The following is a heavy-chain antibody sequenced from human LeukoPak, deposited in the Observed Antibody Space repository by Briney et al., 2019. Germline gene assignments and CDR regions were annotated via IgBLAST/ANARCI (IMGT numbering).Heavy chain of an antibody. CDR1: GFTFSSFA. D-gene: IGHD4-11*01. V-gene: IGHV3-30*04. CDR3: ARDLFYYINSAHFDY. Sequence: PGTSLTLSCAASGFTFSSFAMHWVRQAPGKGLEWVAFIRYDGTNTYYADSVKGRFTISRDNSKNTLYLQMSSLRAEDTAVCHCARDLFYYINSAHFDYWGQGTLVTVSS. J-gene: IGHJ4*02. CDR2: IRYDGTNT.